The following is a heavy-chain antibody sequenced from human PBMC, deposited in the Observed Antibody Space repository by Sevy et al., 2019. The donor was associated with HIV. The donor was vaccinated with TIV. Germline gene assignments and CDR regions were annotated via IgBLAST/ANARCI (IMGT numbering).Heavy chain of an antibody. CDR3: ARDHVDTPSYYYLYGMDV. V-gene: IGHV3-30-3*01. CDR2: ISDDGSNK. Sequence: GGSLRLSCAASGFTFSSYSFHWVRQAPGKGLEWVAVISDDGSNKYYGESVKGRVTISRDNSKNTLYLQMNSLGRDDTAVYFCARDHVDTPSYYYLYGMDVWGQGTGVTVSS. J-gene: IGHJ6*02. D-gene: IGHD5-18*01. CDR1: GFTFSSYS.